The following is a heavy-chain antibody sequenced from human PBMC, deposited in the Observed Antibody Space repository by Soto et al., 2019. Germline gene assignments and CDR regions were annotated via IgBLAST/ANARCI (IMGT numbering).Heavy chain of an antibody. CDR2: IYYSGST. CDR1: GGSISSGDCY. CDR3: ARVYTAAGLYNWFDP. Sequence: QVQLQESGPGLVKPSQTLSLTCTVSGGSISSGDCYWSWIRQPPGKGLEWIGYIYYSGSTYYNPSLKSRVTISVDTSKNQFSLKLSSVTAADTAVYYCARVYTAAGLYNWFDPWGQGTLVTVSS. J-gene: IGHJ5*02. V-gene: IGHV4-30-4*01. D-gene: IGHD6-13*01.